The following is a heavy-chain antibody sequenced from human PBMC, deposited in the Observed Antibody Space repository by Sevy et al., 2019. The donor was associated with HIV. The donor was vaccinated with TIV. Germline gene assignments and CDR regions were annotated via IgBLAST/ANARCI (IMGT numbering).Heavy chain of an antibody. J-gene: IGHJ4*02. D-gene: IGHD7-27*01. CDR1: GFTFSSYG. CDR2: IQFDGNKK. V-gene: IGHV3-30*02. Sequence: GGSLRLSCAASGFTFSSYGMHWVRQAPGKGLEWVAFIQFDGNKKYSADSIKGRFTISRDNSKNTLYLQMNSLRAEDTAVYHCARDPLISLGADLFDYWGQGTLVTVSS. CDR3: ARDPLISLGADLFDY.